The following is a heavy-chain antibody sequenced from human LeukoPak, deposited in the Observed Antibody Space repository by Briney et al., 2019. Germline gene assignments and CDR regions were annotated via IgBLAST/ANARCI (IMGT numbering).Heavy chain of an antibody. V-gene: IGHV3-23*01. CDR3: ALLSEYSGDWYSG. Sequence: GGSLRLSCAASGFTFNNYGMRWVRQAPGKGLEWVSTTSGGGGTTYYADSVKGRFTISRDNSKNTLYLQMNSLRAEDTAIYYCALLSEYSGDWYSGWGQGTLVTVSS. D-gene: IGHD6-19*01. J-gene: IGHJ4*02. CDR2: TSGGGGTT. CDR1: GFTFNNYG.